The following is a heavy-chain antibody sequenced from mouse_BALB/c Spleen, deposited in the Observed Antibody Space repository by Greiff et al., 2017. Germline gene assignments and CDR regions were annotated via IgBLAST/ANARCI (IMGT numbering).Heavy chain of an antibody. CDR3: ASSSVDY. CDR1: GFTFSSYA. J-gene: IGHJ2*01. Sequence: EVKVVESGGGLVKPGGSLKLSCAASGFTFSSYAMSWVRQTPEKRLEWVATISSGGSYTYYPDSVKGRFTISRDNAKNTLYLQMSSLRSEDTAMYYCASSSVDYWGQGTTLTVSS. CDR2: ISSGGSYT. V-gene: IGHV5-9-3*01. D-gene: IGHD1-1*01.